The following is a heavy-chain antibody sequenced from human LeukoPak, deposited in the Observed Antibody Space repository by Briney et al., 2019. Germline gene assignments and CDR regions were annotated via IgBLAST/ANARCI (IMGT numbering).Heavy chain of an antibody. D-gene: IGHD3-9*01. CDR2: IIPIFGTA. V-gene: IGHV1-69*05. Sequence: SVKVSCKASGGTFSSYAISWVRQAPGQGLEWMGRIIPIFGTANYAQKFQGRVTITTDESTSTAYMELSSLRSEDTAVYYCARGLNYFDWLLPDYWGQGTLVTLSS. CDR1: GGTFSSYA. CDR3: ARGLNYFDWLLPDY. J-gene: IGHJ4*02.